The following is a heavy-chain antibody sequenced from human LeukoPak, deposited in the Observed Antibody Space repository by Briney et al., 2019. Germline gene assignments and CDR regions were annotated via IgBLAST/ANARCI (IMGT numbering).Heavy chain of an antibody. CDR3: ARNHDYVLLDY. V-gene: IGHV4-34*01. Sequence: SETLSLTCAVYGGSFSGYYWSRIRQPPGKGLEWIGEINHSGSTNYNPSLKSRVTISVDTSKNQFSLKLSSVTAADTAVYYRARNHDYVLLDYWGQGTLVTVSS. J-gene: IGHJ4*02. D-gene: IGHD3-16*01. CDR2: INHSGST. CDR1: GGSFSGYY.